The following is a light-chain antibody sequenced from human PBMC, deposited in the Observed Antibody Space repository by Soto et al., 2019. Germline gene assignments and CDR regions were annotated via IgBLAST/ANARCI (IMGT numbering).Light chain of an antibody. CDR2: LNSDGSH. J-gene: IGLJ2*01. CDR1: SGHSSHA. Sequence: QSVLTQSPSASASLGASVKLTCTLSSGHSSHAIAWHQQPPEKGPRYLMKLNSDGSHSKGDGIPDRFSGSSSGAERYLTISSFQSEDEADYYCQAWDTGVQVFGAGTKVTVL. CDR3: QAWDTGVQV. V-gene: IGLV4-69*01.